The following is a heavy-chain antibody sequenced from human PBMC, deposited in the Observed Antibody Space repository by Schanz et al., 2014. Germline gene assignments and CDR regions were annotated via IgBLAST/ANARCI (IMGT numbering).Heavy chain of an antibody. J-gene: IGHJ6*03. Sequence: QVQLVQSEAEVKKPGSSVQVSCKASGGTFSSYTISWVRQAPGQGLEWMGRIIPILGIANYAQNFQGRVTITADKSTSTAYMELTSLRSEDTAVYYCAGAYCSSTSCYTGYYYMDVWGKGTTVTVS. CDR2: IIPILGIA. CDR3: AGAYCSSTSCYTGYYYMDV. CDR1: GGTFSSYT. V-gene: IGHV1-69*02. D-gene: IGHD2-2*02.